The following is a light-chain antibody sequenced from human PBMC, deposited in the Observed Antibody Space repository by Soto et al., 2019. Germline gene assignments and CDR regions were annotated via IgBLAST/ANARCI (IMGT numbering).Light chain of an antibody. CDR1: DSNIGAGYS. Sequence: QSVLTQTPSASGTPGQSVTFSCTGSDSNIGAGYSVNWYQQIPGTAPKLLVYVNTNRPSGVPDRFSGSTSGTIASLAITGLQAEDEADYYCQSYDIRLNGLTFGLGTKVTVL. CDR2: VNT. J-gene: IGLJ2*01. V-gene: IGLV1-40*01. CDR3: QSYDIRLNGLT.